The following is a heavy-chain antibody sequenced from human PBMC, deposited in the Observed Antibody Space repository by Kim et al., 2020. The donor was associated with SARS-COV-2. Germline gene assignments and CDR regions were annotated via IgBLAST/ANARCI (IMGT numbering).Heavy chain of an antibody. V-gene: IGHV1-69*01. J-gene: IGHJ4*02. D-gene: IGHD6-13*01. Sequence: YAQKFQGRVTITANESTSTAYMELSSLRSEDTAVYYCATGIAAAWGGFDYWGQGTLVTVSS. CDR3: ATGIAAAWGGFDY.